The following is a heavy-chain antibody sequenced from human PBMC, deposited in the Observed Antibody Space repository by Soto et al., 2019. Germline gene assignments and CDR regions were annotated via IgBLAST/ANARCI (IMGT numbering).Heavy chain of an antibody. D-gene: IGHD3-10*01. CDR1: GFSVSNSY. V-gene: IGHV3-53*01. Sequence: GGSLRLSCAVSGFSVSNSYMIWVRQAPGKGLEWVSLIFAGGGTFYPDSVKGRFTISRDNSKNTVDLHMKSLKAGDTAVYYSARGASYYYGSGSYYTWNYYGMDVWGQGTTVTVSS. CDR2: IFAGGGT. CDR3: ARGASYYYGSGSYYTWNYYGMDV. J-gene: IGHJ6*02.